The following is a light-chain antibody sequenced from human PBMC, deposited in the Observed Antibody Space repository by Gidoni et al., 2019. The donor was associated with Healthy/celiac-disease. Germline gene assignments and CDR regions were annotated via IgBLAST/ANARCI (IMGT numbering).Light chain of an antibody. J-gene: IGKJ3*01. CDR1: KSVSSSY. V-gene: IGKV3-20*01. CDR3: QQYGSSPFT. Sequence: ERVLTQSPGTLPLSPGERAALSCRASKSVSSSYLAWYQQQPGQAPRLRIYGASSRATGIPDRFSGSVSGTDFTLTISRLEPEDFAVYYCQQYGSSPFTFGPGPKVDIK. CDR2: GAS.